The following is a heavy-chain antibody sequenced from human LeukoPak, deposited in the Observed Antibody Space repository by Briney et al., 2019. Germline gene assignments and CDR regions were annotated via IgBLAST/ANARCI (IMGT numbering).Heavy chain of an antibody. D-gene: IGHD5-18*01. CDR3: ARGKRLEDTPVVPDDY. Sequence: ASVTVSCKASGYTFTGYYIHWVRQAPGQGPECMGWINANSGGTAYAQRFQGRVTMTRDTSITTAYMELSRLTSDDTAVYYCARGKRLEDTPVVPDDYWGQGTLVTFSS. CDR1: GYTFTGYY. V-gene: IGHV1-2*02. CDR2: INANSGGT. J-gene: IGHJ4*02.